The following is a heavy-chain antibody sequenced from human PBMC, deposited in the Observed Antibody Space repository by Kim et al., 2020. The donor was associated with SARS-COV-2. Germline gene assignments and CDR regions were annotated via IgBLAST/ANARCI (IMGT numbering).Heavy chain of an antibody. CDR1: GFTFSSYS. CDR3: ARVVVSYGYPNYYYYGMDV. V-gene: IGHV3-21*01. Sequence: GGSLRLSCAASGFTFSSYSMNWVRQAPGKGLEWVSSISSSSYIYYADSVKGRFTISRDNAKNSLYLQMNSLRAEDTAVYYCARVVVSYGYPNYYYYGMDVWGQGTTVTVSS. CDR2: ISSSSYI. J-gene: IGHJ6*02. D-gene: IGHD5-18*01.